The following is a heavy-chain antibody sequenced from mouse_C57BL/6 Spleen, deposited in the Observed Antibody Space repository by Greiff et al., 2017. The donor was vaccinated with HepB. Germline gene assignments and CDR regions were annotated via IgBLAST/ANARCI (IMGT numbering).Heavy chain of an antibody. CDR3: ASYYYGSSYYFDY. CDR2: ISYDGSN. Sequence: EVQLVESGPGLVKPSQSLSLTCSVTGYSITSGYYWNWIRQFPGNKLEWMGYISYDGSNNYNPSLKNRIPITRDTSKNQFFLKLNSVTTEDTATYYCASYYYGSSYYFDYWGQGTTLTVSS. D-gene: IGHD1-1*01. J-gene: IGHJ2*01. V-gene: IGHV3-6*01. CDR1: GYSITSGYY.